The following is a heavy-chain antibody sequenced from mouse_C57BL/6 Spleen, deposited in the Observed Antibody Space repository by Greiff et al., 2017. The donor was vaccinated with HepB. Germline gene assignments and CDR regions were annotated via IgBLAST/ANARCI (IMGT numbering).Heavy chain of an antibody. CDR3: ARYSITTVVATEYFDV. CDR1: GYAFSSSW. Sequence: QVQLQQSGPELVKPGASVKISCKASGYAFSSSWMNWVKQRPGKGLEWIGRIYPGDGDTNYNGKFKGKATLTADKSSSTAYMQLRGLTSEDSAVYCCARYSITTVVATEYFDVWGTGTTVTVSS. J-gene: IGHJ1*03. CDR2: IYPGDGDT. V-gene: IGHV1-82*01. D-gene: IGHD1-1*01.